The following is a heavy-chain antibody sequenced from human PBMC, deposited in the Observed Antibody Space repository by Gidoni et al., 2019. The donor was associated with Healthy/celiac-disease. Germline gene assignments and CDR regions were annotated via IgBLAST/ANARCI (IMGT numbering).Heavy chain of an antibody. CDR2: ISGSGGST. CDR1: GFTFIRYA. Sequence: EVQLLESGGGLVQPGGSVRLSCAASGFTFIRYAMIWVRQAPGKGLEWVSAISGSGGSTYYADAVKGRFTISRDNSKNTLYLQMNSLRAEDTAVYDCAKFFREGVYADAFDIWGQGTMVTVSS. V-gene: IGHV3-23*01. CDR3: AKFFREGVYADAFDI. D-gene: IGHD6-13*01. J-gene: IGHJ3*02.